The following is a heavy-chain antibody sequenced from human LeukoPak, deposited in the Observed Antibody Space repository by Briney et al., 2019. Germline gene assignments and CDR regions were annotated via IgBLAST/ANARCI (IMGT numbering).Heavy chain of an antibody. V-gene: IGHV3-30-3*01. D-gene: IGHD3-10*01. CDR1: GFTFSSYA. Sequence: GGSLRLSCAASGFTFSSYAMHWVRQAPGKGLEGVAVISYDGSNKYYADSVKGRFTISRDNSKNTLYLQMNSLRAEDTAVYYCARDHYYGSVLDWWGQGTLVTVSS. J-gene: IGHJ4*02. CDR3: ARDHYYGSVLDW. CDR2: ISYDGSNK.